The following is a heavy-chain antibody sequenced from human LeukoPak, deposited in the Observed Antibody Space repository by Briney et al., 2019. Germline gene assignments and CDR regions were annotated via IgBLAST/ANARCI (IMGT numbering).Heavy chain of an antibody. CDR2: ISYDGSNK. J-gene: IGHJ3*02. Sequence: QTGGSLRLSCAASGFTFSSYAMHWVRQAPGRGLEWVAVISYDGSNKYYADSVKGRFTISRDNSKNTLYLQMNSLRAEDTAVYYCARDRITMIVVGMNAFDIWGQGTMVTVSS. CDR1: GFTFSSYA. CDR3: ARDRITMIVVGMNAFDI. V-gene: IGHV3-30*04. D-gene: IGHD3-22*01.